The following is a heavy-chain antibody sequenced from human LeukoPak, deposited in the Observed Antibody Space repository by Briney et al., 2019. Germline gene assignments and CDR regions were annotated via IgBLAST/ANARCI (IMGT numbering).Heavy chain of an antibody. J-gene: IGHJ4*02. V-gene: IGHV1-69*04. D-gene: IGHD1-26*01. CDR2: IIPILGIA. CDR1: GGTFSSYA. CDR3: ARHSEVGATILCPGLYYFDY. Sequence: SVKVSCKASGGTFSSYAISWVRQAPGQGLEWMGRIIPILGIANYAQKFQGRVTITADKSTSTAYMELSSLRSEDTAVYYCARHSEVGATILCPGLYYFDYWGQGTLVTVSS.